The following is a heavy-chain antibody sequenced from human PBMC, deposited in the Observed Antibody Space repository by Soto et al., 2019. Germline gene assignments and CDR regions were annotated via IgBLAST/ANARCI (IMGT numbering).Heavy chain of an antibody. CDR1: GGSISGSSYY. CDR3: ASQYDFWSGYPDY. Sequence: SETLSLTCTVSGGSISGSSYYWGWLRQPPGKGLEWIGSIYYSGSTYYNPSLKSRVTISVDTSKNQFSLKLSSVTAADTAVYYCASQYDFWSGYPDYWGQGTLVTVSS. J-gene: IGHJ4*02. V-gene: IGHV4-39*01. CDR2: IYYSGST. D-gene: IGHD3-3*01.